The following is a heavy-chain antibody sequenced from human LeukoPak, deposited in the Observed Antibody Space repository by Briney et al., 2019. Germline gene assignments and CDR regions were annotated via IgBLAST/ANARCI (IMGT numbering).Heavy chain of an antibody. J-gene: IGHJ6*03. Sequence: PGGSLGLSCAASGFTFSSYEMNWVRQAPGKGLEWVSSISSSSSYIYYADSVKGRFTISRDNAKNSLYLQMNSLRAEDTAVYYCARGYDGYYYYYMDVWGKGTTVTVSS. D-gene: IGHD1-14*01. CDR2: ISSSSSYI. CDR3: ARGYDGYYYYYMDV. CDR1: GFTFSSYE. V-gene: IGHV3-21*01.